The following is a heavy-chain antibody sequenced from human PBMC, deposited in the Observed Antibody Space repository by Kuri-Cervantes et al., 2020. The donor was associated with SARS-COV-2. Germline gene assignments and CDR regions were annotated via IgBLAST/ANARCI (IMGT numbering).Heavy chain of an antibody. CDR1: GFTFNRFA. CDR2: VSYDGSNK. CDR3: AKGDWGNNDYYFDY. D-gene: IGHD7-27*01. J-gene: IGHJ4*02. V-gene: IGHV3-30-3*01. Sequence: GGSLRLSCAASGFTFNRFAIQWVRQAPGKGLEWVAVVSYDGSNKYYADSVKGRFTISRDNSKNTLYLQMNSLRAEDTAVYYCAKGDWGNNDYYFDYWGQGTLVTVSS.